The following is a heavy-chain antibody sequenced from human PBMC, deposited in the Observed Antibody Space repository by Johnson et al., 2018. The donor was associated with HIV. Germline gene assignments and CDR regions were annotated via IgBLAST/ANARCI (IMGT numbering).Heavy chain of an antibody. CDR2: ISGSGGST. D-gene: IGHD6-13*01. CDR3: AKDRRGKQQLVTGNDAFDI. Sequence: EVQLVESGGGVVRPGGSLRLSCAASGFTFDDYGMSWVRQAPGKGLEWVSAISGSGGSTYYADSVKGRFTISRDNSKNTLYLQMNSLRAEDTAVYYCAKDRRGKQQLVTGNDAFDIWGQGTMVTVSS. J-gene: IGHJ3*02. CDR1: GFTFDDYG. V-gene: IGHV3-23*04.